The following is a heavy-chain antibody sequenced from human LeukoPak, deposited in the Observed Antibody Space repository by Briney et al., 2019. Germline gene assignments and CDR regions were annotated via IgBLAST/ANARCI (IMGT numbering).Heavy chain of an antibody. V-gene: IGHV3-21*01. CDR2: ISSSSSYI. J-gene: IGHJ4*02. Sequence: GGSLGLSCAASGFAFSSYSMNWVRQAPGKGLEWVSSISSSSSYIYYADSVKGRFTISRDNAKNSLYLQMNSLRAEDTAVYYCARDNDLGFGDTLDYWGQGTLVTVSS. CDR3: ARDNDLGFGDTLDY. D-gene: IGHD3-10*01. CDR1: GFAFSSYS.